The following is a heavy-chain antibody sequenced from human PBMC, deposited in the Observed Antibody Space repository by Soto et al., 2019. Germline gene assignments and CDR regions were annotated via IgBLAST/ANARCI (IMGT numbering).Heavy chain of an antibody. CDR2: IYYSGST. D-gene: IGHD5-12*01. CDR1: GGSISSGGYY. V-gene: IGHV4-31*03. Sequence: QVQLQESGPGLVKPSQTLSLTCTVSGGSISSGGYYWSWIRQHPGKGLEWMWYIYYSGSTYYNPSLKSRVILSVDTSKNSLSHMLSSVTAADTAVYYCALGATAYYFDYWGQGTLVIVSS. J-gene: IGHJ4*02. CDR3: ALGATAYYFDY.